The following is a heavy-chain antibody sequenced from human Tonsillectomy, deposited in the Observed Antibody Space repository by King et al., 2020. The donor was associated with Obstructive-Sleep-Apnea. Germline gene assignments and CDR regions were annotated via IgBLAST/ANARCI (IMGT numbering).Heavy chain of an antibody. V-gene: IGHV3-15*01. J-gene: IGHJ4*01. CDR1: GFTFRDSW. CDR2: IKSKGHDETI. CDR3: TTDPRF. Sequence: VKLVESGGGLIKPGGSLTLSCAASGFTFRDSWFSWVRQAPGKGLEWLGRIKSKGHDETIDYAAPLKGRSTISRDDSKSMVYLQVNSLQAEDSAVYYCTTDPRFWGQGTLVLVSS.